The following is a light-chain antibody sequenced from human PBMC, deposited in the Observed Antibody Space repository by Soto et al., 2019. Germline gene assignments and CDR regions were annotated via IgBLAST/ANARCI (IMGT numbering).Light chain of an antibody. CDR2: DAS. CDR3: QRRQT. J-gene: IGKJ2*01. V-gene: IGKV3-11*01. Sequence: EIVLTQSPATLSLSPGERATLSCRASQSVSSYLAWYQQKPGQAPRLLIYDASNRATGIPARFSGSGSGTDFTLTISSLEPEDFAVYYCQRRQTFGQGTKLEIK. CDR1: QSVSSY.